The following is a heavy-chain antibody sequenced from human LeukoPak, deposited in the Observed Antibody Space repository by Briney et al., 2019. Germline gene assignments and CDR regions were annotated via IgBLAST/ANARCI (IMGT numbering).Heavy chain of an antibody. CDR1: GFTFSSYW. CDR3: ARDWDSSSWAFDY. CDR2: IKQDGSEK. J-gene: IGHJ4*02. D-gene: IGHD6-13*01. V-gene: IGHV3-7*01. Sequence: GGSLRLSCAASGFTFSSYWMSWVRQAPGKGLEWVANIKQDGSEKYYVDSVKGRFTISRDNAKNSLYLQMNSLRAEDTAVYYCARDWDSSSWAFDYWGQGTLATVSS.